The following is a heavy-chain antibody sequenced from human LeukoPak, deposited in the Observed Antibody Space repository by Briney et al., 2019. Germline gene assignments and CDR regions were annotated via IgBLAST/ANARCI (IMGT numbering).Heavy chain of an antibody. V-gene: IGHV1-2*02. CDR3: ARENDYGDYSFDY. Sequence: ASVKVSCKASGYTFTGYYMHWVRQAPGQGLEWMGWINPNSGSTNYAQKFQGRVTMTRDTSISTAYMELSRLRSDDTAVYYCARENDYGDYSFDYWGQGTLVTVSS. D-gene: IGHD4-17*01. CDR1: GYTFTGYY. J-gene: IGHJ4*02. CDR2: INPNSGST.